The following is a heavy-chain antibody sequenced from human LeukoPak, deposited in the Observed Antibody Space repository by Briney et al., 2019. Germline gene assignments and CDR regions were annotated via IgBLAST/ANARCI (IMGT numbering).Heavy chain of an antibody. J-gene: IGHJ5*02. CDR2: IYSSGAT. V-gene: IGHV4-39*01. Sequence: SETLSLTCSVSGGSIDSRNHYWGWIRQPPGKGLEWIASIYSSGATYYNPSLKSRVIISVDTSKNQISLKLSSVTASDTAVYYCARHSMRYNWFDPWGQGTLVTVSS. D-gene: IGHD2/OR15-2a*01. CDR3: ARHSMRYNWFDP. CDR1: GGSIDSRNHY.